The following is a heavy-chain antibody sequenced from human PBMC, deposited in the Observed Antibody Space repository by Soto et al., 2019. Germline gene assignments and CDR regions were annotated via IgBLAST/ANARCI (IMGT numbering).Heavy chain of an antibody. CDR3: ARDHSSGLVPFDY. CDR1: GGSVSSNYW. J-gene: IGHJ4*02. CDR2: IYHSGST. D-gene: IGHD6-13*01. V-gene: IGHV4-4*02. Sequence: QVQLQEPGPGLVKPSGTLSLTCAVSGGSVSSNYWWSWVRQPPEKGLEWIGEIYHSGSTNYNPSLKSRVTISVDKSKNQFSLTLSSVTAADTAVYYCARDHSSGLVPFDYWGQGTLVTVSS.